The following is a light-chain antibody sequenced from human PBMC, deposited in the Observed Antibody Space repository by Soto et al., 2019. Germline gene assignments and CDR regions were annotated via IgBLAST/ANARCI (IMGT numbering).Light chain of an antibody. CDR3: AAWDDSLNSYV. Sequence: QSVLTQPPSASGTPGQRVTISCSGSSSNIGSNTANWYQQLPATAPKLLIYTNNQRPSGFPDRFSGSTSGTSASLAISGLQSDDEADYYCAAWDDSLNSYVFGTGTKLTVL. V-gene: IGLV1-44*01. CDR2: TNN. J-gene: IGLJ1*01. CDR1: SSNIGSNT.